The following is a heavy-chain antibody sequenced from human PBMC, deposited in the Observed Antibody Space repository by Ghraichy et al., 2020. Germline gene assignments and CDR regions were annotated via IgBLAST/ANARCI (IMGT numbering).Heavy chain of an antibody. D-gene: IGHD2-2*01. CDR3: ATGMPDAFDV. V-gene: IGHV3-21*01. CDR1: GFTFSNYN. Sequence: LSLTCAASGFTFSNYNMNRVRQAPGKGLEWVSTIVGSGTYIYYADSVKGRFTISRDNTKNSLYLQMNSLRAEDTAVYYCATGMPDAFDVWGQGTMVTVSS. CDR2: IVGSGTYI. J-gene: IGHJ3*01.